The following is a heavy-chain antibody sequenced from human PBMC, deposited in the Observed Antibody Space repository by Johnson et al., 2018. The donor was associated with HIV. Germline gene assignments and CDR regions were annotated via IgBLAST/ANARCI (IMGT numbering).Heavy chain of an antibody. CDR1: VLNGSRYW. CDR2: IQGDRREK. D-gene: IGHD6-13*01. J-gene: IGHJ3*02. CDR3: ARPIARVASDS. Sequence: VQLVESGGGSVKAGGSLRLYCRVSVLNGSRYWMSWVRADQGQGMESLANIQGDRREKYHVDSVSGRFTIPRDNAKNSLYLQMDSLRAEDTAIYYCARPIARVASDSWCQGTMVTVSS. V-gene: IGHV3-7*03.